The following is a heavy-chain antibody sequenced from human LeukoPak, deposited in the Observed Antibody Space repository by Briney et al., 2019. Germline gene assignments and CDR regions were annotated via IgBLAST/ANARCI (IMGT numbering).Heavy chain of an antibody. D-gene: IGHD3-16*01. CDR2: IWYDGSNK. Sequence: AGGSLRLSCAASGFTFSSYGMHWVRQAPGKGLEWVAVIWYDGSNKYYADSVKDRFTISRDNSKNTLYLQMNSLRAEDTAMYYCARDRVAPMGAYYYGMDVWGQGTTVTVSS. CDR1: GFTFSSYG. J-gene: IGHJ6*02. V-gene: IGHV3-33*01. CDR3: ARDRVAPMGAYYYGMDV.